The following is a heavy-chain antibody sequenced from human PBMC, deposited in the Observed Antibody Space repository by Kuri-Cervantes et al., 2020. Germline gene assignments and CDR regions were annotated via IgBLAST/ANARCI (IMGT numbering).Heavy chain of an antibody. V-gene: IGHV4-39*07. D-gene: IGHD6-13*01. J-gene: IGHJ4*02. Sequence: ESLKISCTVSGGSISSSSYYWGWIRQPPGKGLEWIGSIYYSGSTYYNPSLKSRVTISVDTSKNQFSLKLSSVTAADTAVYYCARDSRAAAGVDYWGQGTLVTVSS. CDR3: ARDSRAAAGVDY. CDR1: GGSISSSSYY. CDR2: IYYSGST.